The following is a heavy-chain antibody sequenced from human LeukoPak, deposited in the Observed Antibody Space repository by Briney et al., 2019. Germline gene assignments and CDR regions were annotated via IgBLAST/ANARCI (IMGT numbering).Heavy chain of an antibody. CDR3: ASSGWDRSFDY. CDR1: GGSISSYY. V-gene: IGHV4-59*01. D-gene: IGHD3-9*01. J-gene: IGHJ4*02. CDR2: IYYSGST. Sequence: SETLSLTCTVSGGSISSYYWSCIRPPPGKGLEWIGYIYYSGSTNYNPSRKSRVTISVDTSKNQFSLKLSSVTAADTAVYYCASSGWDRSFDYWGQGTLVTVSS.